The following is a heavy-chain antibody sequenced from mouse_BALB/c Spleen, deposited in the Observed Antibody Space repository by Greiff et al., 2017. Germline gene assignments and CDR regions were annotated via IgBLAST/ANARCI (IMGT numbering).Heavy chain of an antibody. CDR3: ARYPPYYYGSRDAMDY. J-gene: IGHJ4*01. CDR2: ISYSGST. CDR1: GDSITSGY. V-gene: IGHV3-8*02. D-gene: IGHD1-1*01. Sequence: VQLKESGPSLVKPSQTLSLTCSVTGDSITSGYWNWIRKFPGNKLEYMGYISYSGSTYYNPSLKSRISITRDTSKNQYYLQLNSVTTEDTATYYCARYPPYYYGSRDAMDYWGQGTSVTVSS.